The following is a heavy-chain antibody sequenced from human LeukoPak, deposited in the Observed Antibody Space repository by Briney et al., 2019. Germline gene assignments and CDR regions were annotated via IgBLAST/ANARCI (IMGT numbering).Heavy chain of an antibody. CDR3: AKDRHAPGRYCSSTTCFPFDS. D-gene: IGHD2-2*01. CDR1: GFTFSSYG. CDR2: ISNSGGST. Sequence: PGGSLRLSCAASGFTFSSYGMSWVRQAPGKGLEWVSSISNSGGSTYHADSVKGRFTISRDNSKKTLYMQMNSLRAEDTAVYYCAKDRHAPGRYCSSTTCFPFDSWGQGTLVTVSS. J-gene: IGHJ5*01. V-gene: IGHV3-23*01.